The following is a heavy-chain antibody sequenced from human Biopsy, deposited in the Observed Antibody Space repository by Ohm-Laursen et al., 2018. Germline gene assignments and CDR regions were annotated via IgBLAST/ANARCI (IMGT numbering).Heavy chain of an antibody. D-gene: IGHD5-12*01. Sequence: SDTLSLTCTVSGGSISSNNYYWGWIRQPPGKGLEWIGSLSYSGNTYSNPSLKSRVTISVDTSKKQFFLKLTSVTAADTAVYYCARLGSGDYFPTFFDFWGQGALVTVSS. J-gene: IGHJ4*02. V-gene: IGHV4-39*01. CDR3: ARLGSGDYFPTFFDF. CDR2: LSYSGNT. CDR1: GGSISSNNYY.